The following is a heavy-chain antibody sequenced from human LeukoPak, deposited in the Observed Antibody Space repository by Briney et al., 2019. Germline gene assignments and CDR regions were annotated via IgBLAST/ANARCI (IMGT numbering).Heavy chain of an antibody. CDR1: GGSFSGYY. Sequence: SETLSLTCAVYGGSFSGYYWSWIRQPPGKGLEWIGEINHSGSTNYNPSLKSRVTISVDTSKNQFSLKLSSVTAADTAVYYCARDSSGYYVLSYYYYMDVWGKGTTVTVSS. CDR2: INHSGST. V-gene: IGHV4-34*01. D-gene: IGHD3-22*01. CDR3: ARDSSGYYVLSYYYYMDV. J-gene: IGHJ6*03.